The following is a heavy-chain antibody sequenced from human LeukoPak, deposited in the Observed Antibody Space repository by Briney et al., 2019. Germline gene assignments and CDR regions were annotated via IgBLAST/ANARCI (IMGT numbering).Heavy chain of an antibody. CDR1: GYTFTSYG. J-gene: IGHJ4*02. V-gene: IGHV1-18*01. CDR2: IGGNNDNT. Sequence: GASVKVSCKASGYTFTSYGISWVRQAPGQGLEWMGWIGGNNDNTKYAPRFRGRVTMTTDTSTSTASMELRSLGSDDTAVYYCARDGSGSYGPYAYWGQGTLVTVSS. CDR3: ARDGSGSYGPYAY. D-gene: IGHD1-26*01.